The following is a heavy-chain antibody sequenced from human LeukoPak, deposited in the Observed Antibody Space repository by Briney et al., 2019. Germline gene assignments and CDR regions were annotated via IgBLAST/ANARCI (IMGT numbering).Heavy chain of an antibody. Sequence: SETLSLTCTVSGDSISSGSYYWSWIRQPAGKGLEWIGRIHTTGSTNYNPSLKSRVTISIDTSRKQFSLKLSSVTAADTAVYYCARERGNPNEDYYYYYYMDVWGKGTTVTVSS. J-gene: IGHJ6*03. CDR3: ARERGNPNEDYYYYYYMDV. V-gene: IGHV4-61*02. CDR1: GDSISSGSYY. CDR2: IHTTGST. D-gene: IGHD4-23*01.